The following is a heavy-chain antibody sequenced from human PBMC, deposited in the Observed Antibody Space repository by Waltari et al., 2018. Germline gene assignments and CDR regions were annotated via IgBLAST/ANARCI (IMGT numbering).Heavy chain of an antibody. CDR1: GGSISSYY. CDR3: ARDILGIAAAGTSWFDP. Sequence: QVQLQESGPGLVKPSETLSLTCTVSGGSISSYYWSWLRQPPGKGLEWIGYIYYSGSTNYNPSLKSRVTISVDTSKNQFSLKLSSVTAADTAVYYCARDILGIAAAGTSWFDPWGQGTLVTVSS. J-gene: IGHJ5*02. CDR2: IYYSGST. V-gene: IGHV4-59*01. D-gene: IGHD6-13*01.